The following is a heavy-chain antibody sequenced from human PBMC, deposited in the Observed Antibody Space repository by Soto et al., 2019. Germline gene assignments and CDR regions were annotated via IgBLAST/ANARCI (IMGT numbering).Heavy chain of an antibody. V-gene: IGHV3-74*01. Sequence: GGSLRLSCAASGFTFSSYWMHWVRQAPGKGLVWVSRINSDGSSTSYADSVKGRFTISRDNAKNTLYLQMNSLRAEDTAVYYCARGGYGVLDLIPEDYWGQGTLVTVSS. CDR1: GFTFSSYW. CDR2: INSDGSST. CDR3: ARGGYGVLDLIPEDY. D-gene: IGHD4-17*01. J-gene: IGHJ4*02.